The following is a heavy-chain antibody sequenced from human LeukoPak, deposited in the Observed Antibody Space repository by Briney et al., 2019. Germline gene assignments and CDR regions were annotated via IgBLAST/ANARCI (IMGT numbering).Heavy chain of an antibody. J-gene: IGHJ4*02. D-gene: IGHD3-3*01. CDR3: ARGPLDDY. CDR1: GGSFSGYY. CDR2: INHSGST. Sequence: SETLSLTCAVYGGSFSGYYWSWIRQPPGKGLEWIGEINHSGSTNYNPSLKSRVTISVDTSKNQFSLKLSSVTAADTAVYYCARGPLDDYWGQGALVTVSS. V-gene: IGHV4-34*01.